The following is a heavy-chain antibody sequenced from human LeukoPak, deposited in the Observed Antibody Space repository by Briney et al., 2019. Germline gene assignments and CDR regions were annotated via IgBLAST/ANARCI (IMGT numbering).Heavy chain of an antibody. Sequence: PSDTLSLTCIISGGSISSTTYYWGWIRQPPGKGLEWIGTLYYSGKTYYNPSLKSRVTISIDTSKNQFSLKLTSATAADTAVYYCARESDYGGNSGGDWFDPWGQGTLVTVSS. CDR3: ARESDYGGNSGGDWFDP. J-gene: IGHJ5*02. V-gene: IGHV4-39*07. CDR1: GGSISSTTYY. CDR2: LYYSGKT. D-gene: IGHD4-23*01.